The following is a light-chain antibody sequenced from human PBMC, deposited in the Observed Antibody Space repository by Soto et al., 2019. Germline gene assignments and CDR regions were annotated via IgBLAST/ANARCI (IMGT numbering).Light chain of an antibody. CDR1: SIDVGSYNL. CDR3: CSYAGSSTYV. J-gene: IGLJ1*01. CDR2: EVS. V-gene: IGLV2-23*02. Sequence: QSALTQPASVSGCPGQSITISCTGTSIDVGSYNLVSWYQQYPGKAPKLMIYEVSKRPSGVSNRFSGSKSGNTASLTISGLQAEDEVDYYCCSYAGSSTYVFGPGTKVTVL.